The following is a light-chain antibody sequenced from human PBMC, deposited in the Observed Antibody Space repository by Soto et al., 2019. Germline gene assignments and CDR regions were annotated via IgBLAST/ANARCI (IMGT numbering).Light chain of an antibody. CDR2: EVT. CDR1: SSDVVRHNF. Sequence: QSVLTQPASVSGSPGQSITISCTGTSSDVVRHNFVSWDQPRPGKAPNLMIIEVTKRPAGFSNRFSASKSGNTASLTICGVQAEDEADYYCCSYAGTTTWGFGGGTKLTVL. CDR3: CSYAGTTTWG. J-gene: IGLJ3*02. V-gene: IGLV2-23*02.